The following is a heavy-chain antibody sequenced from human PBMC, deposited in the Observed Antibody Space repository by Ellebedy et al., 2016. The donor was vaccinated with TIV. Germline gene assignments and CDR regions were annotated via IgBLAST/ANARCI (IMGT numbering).Heavy chain of an antibody. J-gene: IGHJ5*02. D-gene: IGHD4-17*01. V-gene: IGHV3-7*01. CDR3: ARRGSYGDYSVQVNSWFDL. CDR1: GFSFRSYW. Sequence: PGGSLRLSCEASGFSFRSYWMSWVRQAPGKGLEWVANIYQDGGERHYVDSVKGRFTISRDNAKNSMFLQMNSLRAEDTGMYYCARRGSYGDYSVQVNSWFDLWGQGTLVTVS. CDR2: IYQDGGER.